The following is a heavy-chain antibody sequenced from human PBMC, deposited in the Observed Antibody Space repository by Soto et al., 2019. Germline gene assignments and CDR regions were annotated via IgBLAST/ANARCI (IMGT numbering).Heavy chain of an antibody. CDR3: ARVDCGGHRPCDY. CDR1: GFTFGTYG. D-gene: IGHD2-21*01. CDR2: IWYDGSVK. Sequence: GGSLRLSCAAAGFTFGTYGMHWVRQAPGKGLEWVAGIWYDGSVKTYADSVKGRFSISRDNSQNTVYLQMNTLRAGDTAVYYCARVDCGGHRPCDYWGPAPLVTVPS. V-gene: IGHV3-33*01. J-gene: IGHJ4*02.